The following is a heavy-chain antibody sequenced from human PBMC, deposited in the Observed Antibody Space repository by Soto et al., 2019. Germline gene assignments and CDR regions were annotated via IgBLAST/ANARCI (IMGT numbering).Heavy chain of an antibody. CDR3: ALINGGYSPQGYGMDV. D-gene: IGHD5-18*01. CDR2: ISAYNGNT. J-gene: IGHJ6*02. Sequence: QVQLVQSGAEVKKPGASVKVSCKASGYTFTSYGISWVRQAPGQGLEWMGWISAYNGNTNYAQKLQGRVTMTTDTSTSKAYMELRSLRSDDTAVYYCALINGGYSPQGYGMDVWGQGTTVTVSS. V-gene: IGHV1-18*01. CDR1: GYTFTSYG.